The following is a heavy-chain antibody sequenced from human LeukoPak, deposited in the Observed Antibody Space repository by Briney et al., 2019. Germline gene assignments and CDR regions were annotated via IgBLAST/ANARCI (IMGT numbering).Heavy chain of an antibody. J-gene: IGHJ4*02. D-gene: IGHD5-24*01. V-gene: IGHV4-34*01. CDR3: ARGGDGYNVHFDY. CDR1: GGSFSGYY. Sequence: PSETLSLTCAVYGGSFSGYYWSWIRQPPGKGLEWIGEINHSGSTNYNPSLKSRVTISVDTSKNQFSLKLSSVTAADTAVYYCARGGDGYNVHFDYWGQGTLVTVSS. CDR2: INHSGST.